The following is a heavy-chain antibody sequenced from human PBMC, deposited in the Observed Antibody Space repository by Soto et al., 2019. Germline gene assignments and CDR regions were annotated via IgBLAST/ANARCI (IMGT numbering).Heavy chain of an antibody. J-gene: IGHJ3*02. CDR3: AKGPMIAAAQHGAFDI. D-gene: IGHD6-13*01. V-gene: IGHV3-23*01. Sequence: PGGSLRLSCAASGFTFSSYAMSWVRQAPGKGLEWVSAISGSGGSTYYADSVKGRFTISRDNSKNTLYLQMNSLRAEDTAVYYCAKGPMIAAAQHGAFDIWGQGTMVTVSS. CDR1: GFTFSSYA. CDR2: ISGSGGST.